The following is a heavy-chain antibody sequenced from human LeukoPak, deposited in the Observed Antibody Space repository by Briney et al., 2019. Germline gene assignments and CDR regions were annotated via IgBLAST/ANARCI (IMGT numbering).Heavy chain of an antibody. Sequence: PSGTLSLTCTVAGGSISSGDYYWGWIRQPPGKGLEWIGSIYYSGSTYYNPSLKSRVTISVDTPKNQFSLKLSSVTSADTAVYYCARHTFRTTVTTHWFHPWAQGTLVTVSS. CDR1: GGSISSGDYY. CDR3: ARHTFRTTVTTHWFHP. CDR2: IYYSGST. J-gene: IGHJ5*02. V-gene: IGHV4-39*01. D-gene: IGHD4-11*01.